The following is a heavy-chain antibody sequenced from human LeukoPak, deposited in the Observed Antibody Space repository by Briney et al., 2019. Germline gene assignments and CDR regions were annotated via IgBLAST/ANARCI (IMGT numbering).Heavy chain of an antibody. D-gene: IGHD1-26*01. J-gene: IGHJ1*01. CDR1: GFTFSSYA. CDR2: ISYDGSNK. Sequence: PGGSLRLSCAASGFTFSSYAMHWVRQAPGKGLEWVAVISYDGSNKYYADSVKGRFTISRDNSKNTLYLQMNSLRAEDTAVYYCAKDPYSGSFEYFRLWGQGTLVTVSS. CDR3: AKDPYSGSFEYFRL. V-gene: IGHV3-30-3*01.